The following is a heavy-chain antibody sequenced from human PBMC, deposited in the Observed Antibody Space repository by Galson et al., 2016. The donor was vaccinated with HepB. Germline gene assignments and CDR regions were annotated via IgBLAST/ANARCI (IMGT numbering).Heavy chain of an antibody. CDR1: GFSFSTWS. Sequence: SLRLSCAASGFSFSTWSMNWVRQAPGKGLEWISYISDNGKNKYYAGSVEGRFTISRDNARNSLNLQLHNLRAEDTALYYCARDLDYWGQGIMVTVSS. CDR3: ARDLDY. CDR2: ISDNGKNK. V-gene: IGHV3-48*01. J-gene: IGHJ4*02.